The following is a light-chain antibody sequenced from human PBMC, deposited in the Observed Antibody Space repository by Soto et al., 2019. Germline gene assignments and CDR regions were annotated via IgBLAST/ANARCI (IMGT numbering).Light chain of an antibody. CDR1: QSVSSSY. V-gene: IGKV3-20*01. CDR3: QQYGSSPRT. CDR2: CAS. Sequence: ATLYCRASQSVSSSYLAWYQQKPGQAPRLLIYCASSRATGIPDRFSGSGSGTDFTLTISRLEPEDFAVYYCQQYGSSPRTFGQGTKVDIK. J-gene: IGKJ1*01.